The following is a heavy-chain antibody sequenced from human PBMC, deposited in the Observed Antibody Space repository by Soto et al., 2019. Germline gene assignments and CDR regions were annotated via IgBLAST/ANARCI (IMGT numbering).Heavy chain of an antibody. D-gene: IGHD6-13*01. Sequence: GGSLRLSCAASGFTFSSYSMNWVRQAPGKGLEWVSSISSSSSYIYYADSVKGRFTISRDNAKNSLYLQMNSLRAEDTAVYYCARPVSSSRAVYFQHWGQGTLATVSS. J-gene: IGHJ1*01. CDR3: ARPVSSSRAVYFQH. CDR1: GFTFSSYS. V-gene: IGHV3-21*01. CDR2: ISSSSSYI.